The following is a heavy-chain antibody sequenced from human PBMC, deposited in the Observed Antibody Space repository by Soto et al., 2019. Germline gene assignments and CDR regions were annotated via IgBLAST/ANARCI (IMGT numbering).Heavy chain of an antibody. CDR3: ARERVQFYYASGTSPEI. V-gene: IGHV3-21*01. Sequence: GGSLRLSCEASGFSFSSYSMNWVRQAPGKGLEWVSSISTTSSVYYADSARGRFTISRDNAKNSLWLQMNSLRVEDTAVYYCARERVQFYYASGTSPEIWGRGTMVTVSS. D-gene: IGHD3-10*01. CDR1: GFSFSSYS. CDR2: ISTTSSV. J-gene: IGHJ3*02.